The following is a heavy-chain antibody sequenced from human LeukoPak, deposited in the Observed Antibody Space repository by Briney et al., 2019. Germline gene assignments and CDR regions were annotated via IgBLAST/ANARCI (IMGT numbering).Heavy chain of an antibody. V-gene: IGHV5-51*01. CDR2: IYPGDSDT. Sequence: GESLKISCKGSKYSFINYWIGWVRQMPGKGLEWMGIIYPGDSDTKYSPSFQGQVTMSADKSISTAYLQWSSLKASDSAMYYCALYSDSSGCYFQHWGQGTLVTVSS. CDR1: KYSFINYW. J-gene: IGHJ1*01. CDR3: ALYSDSSGCYFQH. D-gene: IGHD3-22*01.